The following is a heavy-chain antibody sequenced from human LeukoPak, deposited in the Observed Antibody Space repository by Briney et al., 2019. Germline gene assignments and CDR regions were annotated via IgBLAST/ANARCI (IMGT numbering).Heavy chain of an antibody. CDR2: INHSGST. CDR1: GGSLSGYY. CDR3: ARGPLGVVLMDV. D-gene: IGHD3-3*01. V-gene: IGHV4-34*01. J-gene: IGHJ6*03. Sequence: PSETLSLTCAVYGGSLSGYYWSWIRQPPGKGLEWIGEINHSGSTNYNPSLKSRVTISVDTSKNQFSLKLSSVTAADTAVYYCARGPLGVVLMDVWGKGTTVTVSS.